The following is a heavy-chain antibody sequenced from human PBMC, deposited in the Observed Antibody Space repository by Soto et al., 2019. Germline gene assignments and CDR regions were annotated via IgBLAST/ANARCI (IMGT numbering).Heavy chain of an antibody. J-gene: IGHJ5*02. V-gene: IGHV4-59*08. Sequence: SETLSLTCTVSGGSISSYYWSWIRQPPGKGLEWIGYIYYSGSTNYNPSLKSRVTISVDTSKNQFSLKLGSVTAADTAVYYCARTPDNWFDPWGQGTLVTVSS. CDR1: GGSISSYY. CDR2: IYYSGST. CDR3: ARTPDNWFDP.